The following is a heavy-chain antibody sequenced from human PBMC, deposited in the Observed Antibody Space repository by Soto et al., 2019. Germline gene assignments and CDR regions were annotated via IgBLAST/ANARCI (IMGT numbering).Heavy chain of an antibody. CDR2: ISYDGSNK. J-gene: IGHJ4*02. D-gene: IGHD2-2*01. V-gene: IGHV3-30-3*01. Sequence: PGGSLRLSCAASGFTFSSYAMHWVRQAPGKGLEWVAVISYDGSNKYYADSVKGRFTISRDNSKNTLYLQMNSLRAEDTAVYCCARGPSSLTRFDYWGQGTLVTVSS. CDR1: GFTFSSYA. CDR3: ARGPSSLTRFDY.